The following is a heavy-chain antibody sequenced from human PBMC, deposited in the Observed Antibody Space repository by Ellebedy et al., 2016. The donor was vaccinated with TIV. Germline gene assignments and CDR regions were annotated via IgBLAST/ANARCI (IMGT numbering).Heavy chain of an antibody. J-gene: IGHJ5*02. V-gene: IGHV1-8*01. D-gene: IGHD2-2*02. Sequence: ASVKVSCXASGYTFTSYDINWVRQATGQGLEWMGWMNPNSGNTGYAQKFQGRVTMTRNTSISTAYMELSSLRSEDTAVYYCARGDPVVPAAIDDWFDPWGQGTLVTVSS. CDR1: GYTFTSYD. CDR3: ARGDPVVPAAIDDWFDP. CDR2: MNPNSGNT.